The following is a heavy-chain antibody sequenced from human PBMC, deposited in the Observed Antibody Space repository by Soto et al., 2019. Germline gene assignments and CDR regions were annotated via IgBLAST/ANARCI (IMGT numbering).Heavy chain of an antibody. D-gene: IGHD3-3*01. Sequence: PGGFLRLSCAASGFTFSSYGMHWVRQAPGKGLEWVAVIWYDGSNKYYADSVKGRFTISRDNSKNTLYLQMNSLRAEDTDVYYWARVAFPNYDFWRGNLHYLAFWGKGPLDPVSS. CDR3: ARVAFPNYDFWRGNLHYLAF. V-gene: IGHV3-33*01. CDR1: GFTFSSYG. CDR2: IWYDGSNK. J-gene: IGHJ4*02.